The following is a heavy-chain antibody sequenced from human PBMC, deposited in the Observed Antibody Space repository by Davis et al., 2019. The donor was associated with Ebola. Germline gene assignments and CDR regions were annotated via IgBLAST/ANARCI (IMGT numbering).Heavy chain of an antibody. CDR1: GFSDTA. V-gene: IGHV3-30-3*02. D-gene: IGHD5-24*01. J-gene: IGHJ6*03. CDR2: ISHDGDHS. Sequence: PGGSLRLSCAPSGFSDTALHWVRQAPGKGLEWVAVISHDGDHSFYADSVKGRFTISRDNAKNSLFLQMNSLRAEDTAVYFCATFNWYYMDVWGKGTRVTVSS. CDR3: ATFNWYYMDV.